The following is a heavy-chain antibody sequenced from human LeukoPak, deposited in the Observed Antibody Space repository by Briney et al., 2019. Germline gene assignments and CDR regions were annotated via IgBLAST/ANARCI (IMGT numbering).Heavy chain of an antibody. CDR1: AFFFSDYP. D-gene: IGHD2-21*01. CDR2: ISYDAGTK. V-gene: IGHV3-30-3*01. J-gene: IGHJ4*02. CDR3: ARDPLRGIPDYFDY. Sequence: GGALRLSCAASAFFFSDYPMHWVRQPPGRGLEGVAVISYDAGTKYYADSVKGRFTISRDNSKNTLYLQMNSLRPENTAMYYCARDPLRGIPDYFDYWGQGTLVTVSS.